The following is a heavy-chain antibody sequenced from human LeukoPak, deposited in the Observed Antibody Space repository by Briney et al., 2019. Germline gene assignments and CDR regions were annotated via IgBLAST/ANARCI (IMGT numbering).Heavy chain of an antibody. J-gene: IGHJ6*02. CDR1: GYTFTSYD. CDR2: MNPNSGNT. CDR3: ARGRLIYYGMDV. Sequence: ASVKVSCEASGYTFTSYDINWVRQATGQGLEWMGWMNPNSGNTGYAQKFQGRVTMTRDTSISTAYMELSSLRSEDTAMYYCARGRLIYYGMDVWGQGTTVTVSS. D-gene: IGHD2-21*01. V-gene: IGHV1-8*01.